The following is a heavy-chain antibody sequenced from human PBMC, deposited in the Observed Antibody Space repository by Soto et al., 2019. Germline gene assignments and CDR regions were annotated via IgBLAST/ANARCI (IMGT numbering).Heavy chain of an antibody. Sequence: ETLSLTCTVSGGSIKSHYWSWIRQPPGRGPEWIGYVFHSGATSYNPSLESRVSISLDMSRNQFSLKMRSVSAADTAVYYCAPRPPGDRYCLFDYWGQGSLVT. CDR2: VFHSGAT. CDR3: APRPPGDRYCLFDY. J-gene: IGHJ4*02. V-gene: IGHV4-59*11. CDR1: GGSIKSHY. D-gene: IGHD2-8*02.